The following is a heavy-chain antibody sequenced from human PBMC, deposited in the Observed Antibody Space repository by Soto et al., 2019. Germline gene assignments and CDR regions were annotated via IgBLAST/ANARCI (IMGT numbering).Heavy chain of an antibody. V-gene: IGHV4-59*11. CDR3: ARHGEHSSSWYFDY. CDR1: AGSISNHY. CDR2: VYHSGTT. J-gene: IGHJ4*02. D-gene: IGHD6-13*01. Sequence: PSETLSLTCTVSAGSISNHYWSWIRQPPGKGPEWIGYVYHSGTTNYNPSLESRVTISLDTAKNQCSLKLNSVTAADTAVYYCARHGEHSSSWYFDYWGQGTLVTVSS.